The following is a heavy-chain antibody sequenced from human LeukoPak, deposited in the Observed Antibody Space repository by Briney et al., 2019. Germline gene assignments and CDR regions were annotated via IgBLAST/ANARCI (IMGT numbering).Heavy chain of an antibody. CDR3: ARNRCSSTSCYLSMDV. CDR1: GYTFTGYY. V-gene: IGHV1-2*02. CDR2: INPNSGGT. Sequence: ASVKVSCKASGYTFTGYYMHWVRQAPGQGLEWMGWINPNSGGTNYAQKFQGRVTMTRDTSTSTAYMELRSLRSDDTAVYYCARNRCSSTSCYLSMDVWGKGTTVTVSS. J-gene: IGHJ6*03. D-gene: IGHD2-2*01.